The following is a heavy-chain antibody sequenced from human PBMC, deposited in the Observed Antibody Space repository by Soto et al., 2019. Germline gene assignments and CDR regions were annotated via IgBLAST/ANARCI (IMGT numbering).Heavy chain of an antibody. CDR2: IYYSGST. Sequence: QVQLQESGPGLVKPSQTLSLTCTVSGGSISSGSYYWSWIRQHPGKGLEWIGYIYYSGSTYYNPSLKSRVTISVDTSKNQFSLKLSSVTAADTAVYYCARDFRYCSGGSCYVYFDYWGQGTLVTVSS. CDR3: ARDFRYCSGGSCYVYFDY. CDR1: GGSISSGSYY. J-gene: IGHJ4*02. D-gene: IGHD2-15*01. V-gene: IGHV4-31*03.